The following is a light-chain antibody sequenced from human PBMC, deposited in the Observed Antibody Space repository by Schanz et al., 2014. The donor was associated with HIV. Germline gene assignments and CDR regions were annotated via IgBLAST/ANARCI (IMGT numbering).Light chain of an antibody. Sequence: DIQMTQSPSILYASVGDRITITCRASQSISDSLAWYQQKPGKAPNLLISEASILESGVPSRFSGSGSGTEFTLTISSLQPEDFATYYCQQSNTFPYTFGQGTKLEIK. CDR1: QSISDS. CDR2: EAS. J-gene: IGKJ2*01. V-gene: IGKV1-5*03. CDR3: QQSNTFPYT.